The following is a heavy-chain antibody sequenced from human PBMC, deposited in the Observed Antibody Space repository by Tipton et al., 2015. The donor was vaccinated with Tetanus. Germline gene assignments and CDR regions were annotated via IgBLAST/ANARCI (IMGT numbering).Heavy chain of an antibody. D-gene: IGHD3-3*01. CDR1: GFTFSDYY. V-gene: IGHV3-11*04. Sequence: SLRLSCAASGFTFSDYYMSWIRQAPGKGLEWVSYISSSSSTIYYADSVKGRFTISRDNAKNSLYLQMNSLRDEDTAVYYCLMEWLPPYYGMDVWGQGTTVTVSS. CDR3: LMEWLPPYYGMDV. J-gene: IGHJ6*02. CDR2: ISSSSSTI.